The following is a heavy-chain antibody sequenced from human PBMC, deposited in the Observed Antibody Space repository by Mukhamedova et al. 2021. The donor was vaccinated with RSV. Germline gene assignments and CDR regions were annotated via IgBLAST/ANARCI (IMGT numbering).Heavy chain of an antibody. CDR3: STEKRNIAALAQVDF. V-gene: IGHV3-15*01. D-gene: IGHD6-6*01. CDR2: IKSKTDGGTT. J-gene: IGHJ4*02. Sequence: MSWVRQAPGKGLEWVGRIKSKTDGGTTDHAAPVKGRFTISRDDSKNVLYLQMNSLKTEDTALYYCSTEKRNIAALAQVDFWGQGT.